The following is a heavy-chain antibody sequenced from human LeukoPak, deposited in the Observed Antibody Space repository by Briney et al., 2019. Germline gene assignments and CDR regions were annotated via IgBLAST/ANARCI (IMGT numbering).Heavy chain of an antibody. CDR1: GFTFSSYS. Sequence: GGSLRLSCAASGFTFSSYSMNWVRQAPGKGLEWVSSISSSSSYIYYADSVKGRFTISRDNSKNTLYLQMNSLRAEDTAVYYCAKRPRYSGGYFDYWGQGTLVTVSS. J-gene: IGHJ4*02. CDR2: ISSSSSYI. V-gene: IGHV3-21*04. D-gene: IGHD1-1*01. CDR3: AKRPRYSGGYFDY.